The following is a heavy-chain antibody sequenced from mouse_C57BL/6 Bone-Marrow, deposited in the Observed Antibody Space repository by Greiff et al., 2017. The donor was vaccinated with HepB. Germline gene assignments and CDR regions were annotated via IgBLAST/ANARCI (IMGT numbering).Heavy chain of an antibody. V-gene: IGHV14-4*01. Sequence: DVQLVESGAELVRPGASVKLSCTASGFNIKDDYMHWVKQRPEQGLEWIGWIDPENGDTEYASKFQGKATITADTSSNTAYLQLSSLTSEDTAVYYCTTLIYYYGSSWAYWGQGTLVTVSA. CDR3: TTLIYYYGSSWAY. J-gene: IGHJ3*01. D-gene: IGHD1-1*01. CDR1: GFNIKDDY. CDR2: IDPENGDT.